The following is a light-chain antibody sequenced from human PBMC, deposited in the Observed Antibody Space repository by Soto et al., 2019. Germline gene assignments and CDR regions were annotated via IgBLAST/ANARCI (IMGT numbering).Light chain of an antibody. CDR1: RGHSSYA. CDR2: LNSDGSH. Sequence: QPVLTQSPSASASLGASVKLTCTLSRGHSSYAIAWHQQQPEKGPRFLMKLNSDGSHSKGDGISDRFSGSSSGAERYLTISSLQSEDEADYYCQTWGADSVIFGGGTKLTVL. V-gene: IGLV4-69*01. CDR3: QTWGADSVI. J-gene: IGLJ2*01.